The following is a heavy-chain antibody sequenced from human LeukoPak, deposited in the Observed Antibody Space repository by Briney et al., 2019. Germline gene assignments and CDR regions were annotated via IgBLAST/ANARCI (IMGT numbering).Heavy chain of an antibody. J-gene: IGHJ3*02. CDR3: ARYHVRAAGQVMDAFDI. CDR1: GGSISSYY. V-gene: IGHV4-59*01. Sequence: KPSETLSLTCTVSGGSISSYYWSWIRQPPGKGLEWIGYIYYSGSTNYNPSLKSRVTISVDTSKNQFSLKLSSVTAADTAVYYCARYHVRAAGQVMDAFDIWGQGTMVTVSS. D-gene: IGHD6-13*01. CDR2: IYYSGST.